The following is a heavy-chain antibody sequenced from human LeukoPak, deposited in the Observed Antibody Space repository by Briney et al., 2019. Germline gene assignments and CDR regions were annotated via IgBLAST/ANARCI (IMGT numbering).Heavy chain of an antibody. Sequence: PGGSLRLSCAASGFTFSNYWMTWVRQAPGKGLEWVANIKQDGSEKYYVDSVKGRFTISRDNAKSSLYLQMNSLRAEDTAVYYCARAPLLAAAGYFDYWGQGTLVTVSS. CDR1: GFTFSNYW. CDR2: IKQDGSEK. CDR3: ARAPLLAAAGYFDY. J-gene: IGHJ4*02. V-gene: IGHV3-7*01. D-gene: IGHD6-13*01.